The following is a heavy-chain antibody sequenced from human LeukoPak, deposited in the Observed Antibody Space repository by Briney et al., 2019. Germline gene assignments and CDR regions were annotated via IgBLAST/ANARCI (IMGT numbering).Heavy chain of an antibody. Sequence: SETLSLTCTVSGASIRGYYWSWIRQPPGKGLDWIGYIYYTGSASYNPSLKSRVTISVDTSKNQFSLKLSSVTAADTAVYYCARHSPPGNFDEYWGQGTLVPVSS. CDR1: GASIRGYY. V-gene: IGHV4-59*08. D-gene: IGHD1-7*01. CDR3: ARHSPPGNFDEY. J-gene: IGHJ4*02. CDR2: IYYTGSA.